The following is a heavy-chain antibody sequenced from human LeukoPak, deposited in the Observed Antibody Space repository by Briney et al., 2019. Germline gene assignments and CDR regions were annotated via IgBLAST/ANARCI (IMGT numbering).Heavy chain of an antibody. J-gene: IGHJ5*02. CDR3: ARDSASGVKWFDA. V-gene: IGHV3-30*03. CDR2: ISYEGRND. CDR1: GFTFSNNY. Sequence: GGSLRLSCATSGFTFSNNYISWVRQAPGKGLEWVAIISYEGRNDFYADSVKGRFTISRDNSKNTLYLQMNNLRGEDTAVYYCARDSASGVKWFDAWGQGTLVTVSS. D-gene: IGHD3-10*01.